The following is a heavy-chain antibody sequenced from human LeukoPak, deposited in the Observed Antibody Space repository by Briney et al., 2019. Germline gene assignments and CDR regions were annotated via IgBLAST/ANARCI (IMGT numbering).Heavy chain of an antibody. V-gene: IGHV3-21*01. CDR1: GLTFSDYG. Sequence: GGSLRLSCAASGLTFSDYGVNWVRQAPGKGLEWVSSISGSGRSIFYADTVRGRFTISRDNAKNSLYLQMNSLRAEDTAVYYCARDYFYFGGDCFVDYWGQGTRVTVSS. CDR3: ARDYFYFGGDCFVDY. CDR2: ISGSGRSI. J-gene: IGHJ4*02. D-gene: IGHD2-21*02.